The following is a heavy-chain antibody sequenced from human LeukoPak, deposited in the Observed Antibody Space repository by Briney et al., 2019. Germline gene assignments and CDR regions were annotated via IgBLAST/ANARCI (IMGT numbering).Heavy chain of an antibody. D-gene: IGHD3-10*01. V-gene: IGHV3-15*07. Sequence: GGSLRLSCAASGFTFSNAWMNWVRQAPGKGLEWVGRIKSKTDGGTTDYAAPVKGRFTISRDDSKNTLYLQMNSLKTEDTAVYYCTTGGSGGYDIKFYYYYYGMDVWGQGTTVTVSS. CDR2: IKSKTDGGTT. CDR3: TTGGSGGYDIKFYYYYYGMDV. J-gene: IGHJ6*02. CDR1: GFTFSNAW.